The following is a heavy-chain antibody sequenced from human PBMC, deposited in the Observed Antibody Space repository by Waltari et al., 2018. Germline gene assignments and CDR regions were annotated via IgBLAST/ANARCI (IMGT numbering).Heavy chain of an antibody. D-gene: IGHD5-12*01. CDR3: ARVSAEMAFDQ. Sequence: EVQLVESGGGLVKPGGSLRLSCVASGFTFSRHSMNWFRQAPGEGLGWVAFMSSDGSYVYYGDSAKGRFTISRDNAKNSLYLEVSSLRVDDTAVYSCARVSAEMAFDQWGQGTLVTVSS. V-gene: IGHV3-21*01. J-gene: IGHJ4*02. CDR2: MSSDGSYV. CDR1: GFTFSRHS.